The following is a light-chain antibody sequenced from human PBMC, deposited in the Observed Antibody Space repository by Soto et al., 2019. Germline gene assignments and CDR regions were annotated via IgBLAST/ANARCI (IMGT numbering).Light chain of an antibody. CDR1: QSVSSSY. J-gene: IGKJ5*01. V-gene: IGKV3-20*01. CDR2: GAS. Sequence: EIVLTQSPGTLSLSPGESATLSCRASQSVSSSYLAWYRQKPGQAPRLLIYGASTRATGIPERFSGSGSGTDFALTISRLGPEDLAVYDCQQYGSSPPTFGQGTRLEIK. CDR3: QQYGSSPPT.